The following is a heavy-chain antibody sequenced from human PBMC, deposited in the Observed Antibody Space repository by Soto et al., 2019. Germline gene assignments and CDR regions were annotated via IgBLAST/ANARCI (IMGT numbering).Heavy chain of an antibody. CDR2: INHSGST. V-gene: IGHV4-34*01. Sequence: PSETLSLTCAVYGGSFSGYYWSWIRQPPGKGLEWIGEINHSGSTNYNPSLKSRVTISVDTSKNQFSLKLSSVTAADTAVYYCARGGYCSGCSCYSHIFYYYYGMDVWAKGPRSPSP. CDR1: GGSFSGYY. D-gene: IGHD2-15*01. J-gene: IGHJ6*02. CDR3: ARGGYCSGCSCYSHIFYYYYGMDV.